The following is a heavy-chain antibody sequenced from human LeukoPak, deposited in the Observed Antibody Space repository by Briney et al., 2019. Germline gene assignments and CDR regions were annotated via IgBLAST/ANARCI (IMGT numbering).Heavy chain of an antibody. Sequence: ASVKVSCKASGGTFSSYAISWVRQAPGQGLEWMGRIIPIFGTANYAQKFQGRVTITRDESTSTAYMELSSLRSEDTAVYYCASAAPSSSWYQVDYGCQGTRVIVSA. J-gene: IGHJ4*02. CDR2: IIPIFGTA. D-gene: IGHD6-13*01. CDR1: GGTFSSYA. V-gene: IGHV1-69*05. CDR3: ASAAPSSSWYQVDY.